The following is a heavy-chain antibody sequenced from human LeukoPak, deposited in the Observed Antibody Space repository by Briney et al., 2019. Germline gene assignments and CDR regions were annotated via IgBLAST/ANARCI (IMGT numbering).Heavy chain of an antibody. Sequence: PGGSLRLSCAASGFTFKNYGMHWVRQAPGKGLEWVAYIRHHGNDEYYVDSVKGRFTVSRDNSKNMMYLQMNSLRAEDTAVYYCAKDADWACDYWGQGALVTVSS. CDR3: AKDADWACDY. V-gene: IGHV3-30*02. CDR1: GFTFKNYG. CDR2: IRHHGNDE. J-gene: IGHJ4*02. D-gene: IGHD2-21*01.